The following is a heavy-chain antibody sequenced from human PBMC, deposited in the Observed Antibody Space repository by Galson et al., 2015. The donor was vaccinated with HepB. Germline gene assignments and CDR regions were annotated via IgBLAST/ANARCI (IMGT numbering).Heavy chain of an antibody. D-gene: IGHD2-21*02. CDR3: AKARPSLVVVTAIRGAEYFQH. Sequence: SLRLSCAASGFTFSSYAMSWVRQAPGKGLEWVAAISGSGGSTYYADSVKGRFTISRDNSKNTLYLQMNSLRAEDTAVYYCAKARPSLVVVTAIRGAEYFQHWGQGTLVTVSS. V-gene: IGHV3-23*01. J-gene: IGHJ1*01. CDR1: GFTFSSYA. CDR2: ISGSGGST.